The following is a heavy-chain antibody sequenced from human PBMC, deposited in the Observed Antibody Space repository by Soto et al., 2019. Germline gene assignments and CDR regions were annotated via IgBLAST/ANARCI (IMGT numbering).Heavy chain of an antibody. Sequence: GGSLRLSCAASGFTFSSYSMNWVRQAPGKGLEWVSSISSSSSYIYYADSVKGRFTISRDNAKNSLYLQMNSLRAEDTAEYYCARDIVVVPAAMSDTNWFDPWGQGTLVTVSS. CDR1: GFTFSSYS. CDR3: ARDIVVVPAAMSDTNWFDP. D-gene: IGHD2-2*01. V-gene: IGHV3-21*01. CDR2: ISSSSSYI. J-gene: IGHJ5*02.